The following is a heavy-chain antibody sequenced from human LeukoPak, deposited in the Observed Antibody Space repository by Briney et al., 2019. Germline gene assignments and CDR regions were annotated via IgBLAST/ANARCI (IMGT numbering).Heavy chain of an antibody. CDR2: IRYDGSNK. J-gene: IGHJ4*02. CDR1: GFTFSSYG. CDR3: AKLPSGYSYGDFDY. Sequence: GGSLRLSCAASGFTFSSYGMHWVRQAPGKGLEWVAFIRYDGSNKYYADSVKGRFTISRDNSKNTLYLQMNSLRAEDTAVYYCAKLPSGYSYGDFDYWGQGTLVTVSS. D-gene: IGHD5-18*01. V-gene: IGHV3-30*02.